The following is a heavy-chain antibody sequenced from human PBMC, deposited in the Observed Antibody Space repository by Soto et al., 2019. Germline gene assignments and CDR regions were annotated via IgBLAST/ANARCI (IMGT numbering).Heavy chain of an antibody. CDR1: GFTFSNFY. V-gene: IGHV3-11*05. J-gene: IGHJ6*02. Sequence: QVQLVESGGGLVKPGGSLRLSCAASGFTFSNFYMSWIRQAPGKGLEWVSYISGTSHDTNYADSVKGRFTISRDNANNSLHLHLHSLRAEETTVYYCARCAGTCYSAGCIYYAMDVWGQGTTVTVSS. CDR2: ISGTSHDT. D-gene: IGHD2-15*01. CDR3: ARCAGTCYSAGCIYYAMDV.